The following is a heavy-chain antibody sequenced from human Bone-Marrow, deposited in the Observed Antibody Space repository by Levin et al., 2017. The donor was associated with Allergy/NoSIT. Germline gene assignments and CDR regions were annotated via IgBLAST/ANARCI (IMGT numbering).Heavy chain of an antibody. J-gene: IGHJ6*02. V-gene: IGHV3-30*03. CDR3: VLARRTDVLMGYPISYYYSLDV. CDR2: VSNDGTKK. CDR1: EFTFNNYG. D-gene: IGHD2-8*01. Sequence: GESLKISCEASEFTFNNYGMHWVRQAPGKGLEWVAVVSNDGTKKYYTDSVKVRFTISRDNSKSTLYLQMNSLRGEDTAVYYCVLARRTDVLMGYPISYYYSLDVWGQGTTVTVSS.